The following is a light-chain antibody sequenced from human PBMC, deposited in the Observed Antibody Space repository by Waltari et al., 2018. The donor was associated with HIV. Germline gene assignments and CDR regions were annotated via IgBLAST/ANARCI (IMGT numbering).Light chain of an antibody. J-gene: IGLJ3*02. CDR2: GVN. CDR3: AAWDYSLSGWV. CDR1: NSNVGISY. V-gene: IGLV1-47*01. Sequence: QSVLTQPPSASGTPGQRVTISCSGSNSNVGISYVYWYQQRPGTTPKLVGYGVNQRPSGVPDRFSCSNSGTSVSLCISWSRSEDEADYYCAAWDYSLSGWVFGGGTKLTVL.